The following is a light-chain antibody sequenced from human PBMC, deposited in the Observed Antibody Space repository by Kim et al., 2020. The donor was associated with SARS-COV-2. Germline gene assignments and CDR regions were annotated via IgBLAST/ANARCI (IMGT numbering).Light chain of an antibody. CDR3: QVWDSSSDHSGV. CDR2: YDS. J-gene: IGLJ2*01. V-gene: IGLV3-21*04. CDR1: NIGSKS. Sequence: SCELTQPPSVSVAPGKTARITCGGNNIGSKSVHWYQQKPGQAPVLVIYYDSDRPSGIPERFSGSNSGNTATLTISRVEAGDEADYYCQVWDSSSDHSGVF.